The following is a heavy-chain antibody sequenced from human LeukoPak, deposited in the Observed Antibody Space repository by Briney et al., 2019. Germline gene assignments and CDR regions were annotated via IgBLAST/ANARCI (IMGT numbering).Heavy chain of an antibody. D-gene: IGHD3-10*01. V-gene: IGHV3-30-3*01. Sequence: PGGSLRLSCAASGFTFSSYAMPWVRQAPGKGLEWVAVIGYDGSNQYYADSVKGRFSISRDNSKNTVYLQLNSLTSEDTAVYHCARPIDNGSGSYYFDYWGQGTLVTVSS. J-gene: IGHJ4*02. CDR2: IGYDGSNQ. CDR1: GFTFSSYA. CDR3: ARPIDNGSGSYYFDY.